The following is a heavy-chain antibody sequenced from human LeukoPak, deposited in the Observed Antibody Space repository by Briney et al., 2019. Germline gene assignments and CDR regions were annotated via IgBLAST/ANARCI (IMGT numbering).Heavy chain of an antibody. CDR3: ARGRYFDWLFRPVFDY. Sequence: SETLSLTCAVYGGSFSGYYWSWIRQPPGKGLEWIGEINHSGSTNYNPSLKSRVTISVDTSKNQFSLKLSSVTAADTAVYYCARGRYFDWLFRPVFDYWGQGTLVTVSS. D-gene: IGHD3-9*01. J-gene: IGHJ4*02. V-gene: IGHV4-34*01. CDR1: GGSFSGYY. CDR2: INHSGST.